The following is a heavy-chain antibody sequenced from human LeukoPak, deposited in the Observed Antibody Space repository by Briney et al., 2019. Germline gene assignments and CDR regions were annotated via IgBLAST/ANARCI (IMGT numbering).Heavy chain of an antibody. CDR3: ARRGATSRVGAFDI. D-gene: IGHD2-2*01. CDR1: GGSIRSDF. CDR2: VYYSGST. Sequence: SETLSLTCTVSGGSIRSDFWSWIRHPPGKGLEWIGCVYYSGSTNYSPSLNSRVTISVDTSKNQFSLKLSSVTAADTAVYYCARRGATSRVGAFDIWGQGTMVTVSS. J-gene: IGHJ3*02. V-gene: IGHV4-59*08.